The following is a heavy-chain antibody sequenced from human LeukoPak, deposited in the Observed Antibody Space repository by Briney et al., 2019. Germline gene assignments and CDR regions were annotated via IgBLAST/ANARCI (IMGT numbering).Heavy chain of an antibody. Sequence: GGSLRLSCAASGFTFSSYAMSWVRQAPGKGLEWVSSISSSSSYIYYADSVKGRFTISRDNAKNSLYLQMNSLRAEDTAVYYCARQVWDSSWYVDYWGQGTLVTVSS. J-gene: IGHJ4*02. CDR1: GFTFSSYA. CDR2: ISSSSSYI. D-gene: IGHD6-13*01. V-gene: IGHV3-21*01. CDR3: ARQVWDSSWYVDY.